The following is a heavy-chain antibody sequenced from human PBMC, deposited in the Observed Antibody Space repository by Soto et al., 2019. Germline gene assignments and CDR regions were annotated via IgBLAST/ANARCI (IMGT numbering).Heavy chain of an antibody. CDR1: GGSFSGYY. V-gene: IGHV4-34*01. D-gene: IGHD2-8*01. J-gene: IGHJ4*02. Sequence: SETLSLTCAVYGGSFSGYYWSWIRQPPGKGLEWIGEINHSGSTNYNPSLKSRVTISVDTSKNQFSLKLSSVTAADTAVYCCARAPLGYCTNGVCSPLYYFDYWGQGTLVTVSS. CDR2: INHSGST. CDR3: ARAPLGYCTNGVCSPLYYFDY.